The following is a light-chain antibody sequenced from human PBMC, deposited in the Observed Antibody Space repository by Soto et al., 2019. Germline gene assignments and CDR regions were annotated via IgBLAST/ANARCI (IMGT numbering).Light chain of an antibody. CDR2: GAS. CDR3: QQYNNWRT. J-gene: IGKJ1*01. V-gene: IGKV3-15*01. CDR1: QSVSSN. Sequence: EIVMTQSPATLSVSPGERATLSYRASQSVSSNLAWYQQKPGQAPRLLIHGASTRATGIPARFSGSGSGTEFTLTISSLHSEAFAVYYCQQYNNWRTFGQGTKVDIK.